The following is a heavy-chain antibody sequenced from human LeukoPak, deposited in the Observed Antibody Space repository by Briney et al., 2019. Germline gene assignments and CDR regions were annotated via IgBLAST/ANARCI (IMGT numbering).Heavy chain of an antibody. J-gene: IGHJ4*02. CDR1: GYTFTSYG. CDR2: INPNSGGT. D-gene: IGHD2-15*01. Sequence: ASVKVSCKASGYTFTSYGISWVRQAPGQGLEWMGWINPNSGGTNYAQKFQGRVTMTRDTSISTAYMELSRLRSDDTAVYYCARVRICLDYWGQGTLVTVSS. CDR3: ARVRICLDY. V-gene: IGHV1-2*02.